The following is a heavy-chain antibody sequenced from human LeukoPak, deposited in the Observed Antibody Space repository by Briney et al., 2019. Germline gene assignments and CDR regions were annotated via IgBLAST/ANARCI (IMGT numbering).Heavy chain of an antibody. Sequence: ASVKVSCKASGYTFTSYGISWVRQAPGQGLEWMGWISAYNGNTNYAQKLQGRVTMTTDTSTSTAYMELRSLRSDDTAVYYCARAAATLPYYYYYMDVWGKGTTVTVSS. D-gene: IGHD6-25*01. V-gene: IGHV1-18*01. CDR3: ARAAATLPYYYYYMDV. CDR2: ISAYNGNT. CDR1: GYTFTSYG. J-gene: IGHJ6*03.